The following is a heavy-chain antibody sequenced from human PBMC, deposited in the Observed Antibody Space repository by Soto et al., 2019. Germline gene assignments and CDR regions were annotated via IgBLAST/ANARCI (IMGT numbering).Heavy chain of an antibody. CDR3: AKDTARYCSNTSCHDAFDV. V-gene: IGHV3-23*01. CDR2: ISGSGGST. J-gene: IGHJ3*01. Sequence: GGSLRLSCAASGFTFSSYAMSWVRQAPGKGLEWVSAISGSGGSTYYADSVKGRFTISRDNSKNTLYLQMNSLRAEDTAVYYCAKDTARYCSNTSCHDAFDVWGQGTLVTVSS. D-gene: IGHD2-2*01. CDR1: GFTFSSYA.